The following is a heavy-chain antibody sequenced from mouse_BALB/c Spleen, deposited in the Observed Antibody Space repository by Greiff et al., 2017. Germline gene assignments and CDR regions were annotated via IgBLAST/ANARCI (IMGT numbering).Heavy chain of an antibody. CDR1: GFTFSSYA. V-gene: IGHV5-6-5*01. J-gene: IGHJ4*01. Sequence: EVQRVESGGGLVKPGGSLKLSCAASGFTFSSYAMSWVRQTPEKRLEWVASISSGGSTYYPDSVKGRFTISRDNARNILYLQMSSLRSEDTAMYYCARGGGTTVVATRDAMDYWGQGTSVTVSS. CDR3: ARGGGTTVVATRDAMDY. CDR2: ISSGGST. D-gene: IGHD1-1*01.